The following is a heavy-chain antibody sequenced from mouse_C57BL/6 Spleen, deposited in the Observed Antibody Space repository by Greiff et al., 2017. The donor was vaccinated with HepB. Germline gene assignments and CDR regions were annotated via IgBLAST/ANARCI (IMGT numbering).Heavy chain of an antibody. V-gene: IGHV1-50*01. Sequence: QVQLQQPGAELVKPGASVKLSCKASGYTFTSYWMQWVKQRPGQGLEWIGEIDPSDSYTNYNQKFKGKATLTVDTSSSTAYMQLSSLTSEDSAVYYCARRYHGSSPYAIDYWGQGTSVTVSS. D-gene: IGHD1-1*01. CDR2: IDPSDSYT. J-gene: IGHJ4*01. CDR3: ARRYHGSSPYAIDY. CDR1: GYTFTSYW.